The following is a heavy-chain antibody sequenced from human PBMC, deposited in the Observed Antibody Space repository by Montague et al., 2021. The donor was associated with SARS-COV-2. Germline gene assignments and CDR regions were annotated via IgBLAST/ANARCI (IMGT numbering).Heavy chain of an antibody. CDR3: ARHPLGYCSSTSCDVC. D-gene: IGHD2-2*01. CDR1: GGSISSSSYY. Sequence: SETLSLTCTVSGGSISSSSYYWGWIRQPPGKGLDWIRSIYYSESTYYSPSLKSPVTISIDTSKNQFSLKLRSVTAADTAVYYCARHPLGYCSSTSCDVCWGQGALVTVSS. V-gene: IGHV4-39*01. J-gene: IGHJ4*02. CDR2: IYYSEST.